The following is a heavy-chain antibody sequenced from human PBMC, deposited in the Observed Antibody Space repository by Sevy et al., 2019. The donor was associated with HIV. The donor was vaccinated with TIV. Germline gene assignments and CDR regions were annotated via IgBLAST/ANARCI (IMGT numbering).Heavy chain of an antibody. CDR1: GFPFSNYA. V-gene: IGHV3-23*01. Sequence: GGSLRLSCAASGFPFSNYAMSWIRQAPGKGLEWVSTLIGGGSRTYYADSVTGRFTISRDNSKNTLYLQMNSLRADDTAIYYCAKRRVQSGLSCAGANYGWDVCGHGTTVTVSS. CDR2: LIGGGSRT. J-gene: IGHJ6*02. CDR3: AKRRVQSGLSCAGANYGWDV. D-gene: IGHD3-10*01.